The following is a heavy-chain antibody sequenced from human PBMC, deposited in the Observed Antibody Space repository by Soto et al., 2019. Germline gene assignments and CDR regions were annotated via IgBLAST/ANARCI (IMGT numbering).Heavy chain of an antibody. Sequence: PSETLSLTCTVSGGSISSSSYYWGWIRQPPGKGLEWIASIKYSGTTFYNPSLKSRVTISVDTSKNQFSLKLTSVTAADTAVYYCARDKITGLFDYWGQGTLVTVSS. D-gene: IGHD2-8*02. J-gene: IGHJ4*02. CDR2: IKYSGTT. CDR1: GGSISSSSYY. CDR3: ARDKITGLFDY. V-gene: IGHV4-39*02.